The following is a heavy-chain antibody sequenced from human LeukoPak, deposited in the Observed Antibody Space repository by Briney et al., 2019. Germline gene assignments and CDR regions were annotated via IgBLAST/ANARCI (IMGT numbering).Heavy chain of an antibody. CDR1: GGSISSYY. CDR2: IYYSGST. V-gene: IGHV4-59*01. CDR3: ARAVLGYYYGSGSYYNWFDP. D-gene: IGHD3-10*01. Sequence: SETLSLTCTVSGGSISSYYWSWIRQPPGEGLEWIGYIYYSGSTNYNPSLKSRVTISVDTSKNQFSLKLSSVTAADTAVYYCARAVLGYYYGSGSYYNWFDPWGQGTLVTVSS. J-gene: IGHJ5*02.